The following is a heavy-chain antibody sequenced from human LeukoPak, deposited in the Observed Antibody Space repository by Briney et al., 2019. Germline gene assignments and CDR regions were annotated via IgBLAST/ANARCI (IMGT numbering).Heavy chain of an antibody. CDR3: ASKPLTSSIAAVDH. J-gene: IGHJ4*02. Sequence: SETLTLSCTVSGGSISSGSHYWGRLRPPPGKGLEWIGSFDYRGRTYYSPSLQSRVTISVDTSKNQLSLKLTSVTAADTAVYYCASKPLTSSIAAVDHWGQGTLVTVSS. D-gene: IGHD6-13*01. V-gene: IGHV4-39*01. CDR2: FDYRGRT. CDR1: GGSISSGSHY.